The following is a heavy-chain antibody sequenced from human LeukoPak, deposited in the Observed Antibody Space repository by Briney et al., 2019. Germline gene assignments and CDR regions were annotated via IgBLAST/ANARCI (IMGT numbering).Heavy chain of an antibody. V-gene: IGHV1-2*02. CDR3: ARGTAYTEHSFFDY. J-gene: IGHJ4*02. D-gene: IGHD3-16*01. CDR1: GYTFTGYY. Sequence: ASVKVSCKAPGYTFTGYYMHWVRQAPGQGPEWMGWINPNSGDTNYAQKFQGRVTMTWDTSISTAYMWLSRLKSDDTATYYCARGTAYTEHSFFDYWGQGTLVTVSS. CDR2: INPNSGDT.